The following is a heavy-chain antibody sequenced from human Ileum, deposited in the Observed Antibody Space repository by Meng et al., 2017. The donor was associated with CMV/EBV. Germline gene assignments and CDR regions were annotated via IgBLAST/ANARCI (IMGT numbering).Heavy chain of an antibody. V-gene: IGHV4-59*01. Sequence: GSLRLSCTVSGGSISSYYWSWIRQPPGKGLGWIGYIYYSGSTNYNPSLKSRVTISVDTSKNQFSLKLSSVTAADTAVYYCARTGLYCSSTSCPGVDVWGQGTTVTVSS. J-gene: IGHJ6*02. CDR2: IYYSGST. CDR1: GGSISSYY. D-gene: IGHD2-2*01. CDR3: ARTGLYCSSTSCPGVDV.